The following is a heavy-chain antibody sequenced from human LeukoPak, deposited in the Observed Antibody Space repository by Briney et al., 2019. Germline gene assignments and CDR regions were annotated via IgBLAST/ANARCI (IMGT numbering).Heavy chain of an antibody. D-gene: IGHD3-22*01. V-gene: IGHV3-23*01. Sequence: GGSLRLSCAASGFTFSSYAMSWVRQAPGKGLEWVSGISGSGDNTYYADSVKGRFTISRDNSKNTLYVQVSSLGTEDTAAYYCAKGSYYDSSGSFYFDYWGQGTLVTVSS. CDR3: AKGSYYDSSGSFYFDY. CDR1: GFTFSSYA. CDR2: ISGSGDNT. J-gene: IGHJ4*02.